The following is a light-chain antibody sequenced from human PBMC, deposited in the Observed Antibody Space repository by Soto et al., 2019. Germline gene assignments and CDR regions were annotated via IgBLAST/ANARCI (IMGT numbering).Light chain of an antibody. CDR1: RSNIGNNY. CDR3: EAWDSNLSGGV. J-gene: IGLJ3*02. Sequence: QSVLTQKPSVSAAPGQKVTVSCSGSRSNIGNNYVSWYQHLPGTAPKLLIYDNDKRPSGIPDRFSASKSGTSATLDITGLQTGDEADYYCEAWDSNLSGGVFGGGTKVTVL. V-gene: IGLV1-51*01. CDR2: DND.